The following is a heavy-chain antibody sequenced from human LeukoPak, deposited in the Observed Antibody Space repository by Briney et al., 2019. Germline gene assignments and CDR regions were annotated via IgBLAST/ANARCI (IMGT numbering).Heavy chain of an antibody. D-gene: IGHD5-18*01. CDR3: AKDPRGYSYAYFDY. V-gene: IGHV3-23*01. CDR2: ISGSGGST. J-gene: IGHJ4*02. CDR1: GFTFSNYA. Sequence: GGSLRLSCAASGFTFSNYAMSWVRQAPGKGLEWVSAISGSGGSTYYADSVKGRFTISRDNSKNTLFLQMNSLRTEDTAVYYCAKDPRGYSYAYFDYWGQGTLVTVSS.